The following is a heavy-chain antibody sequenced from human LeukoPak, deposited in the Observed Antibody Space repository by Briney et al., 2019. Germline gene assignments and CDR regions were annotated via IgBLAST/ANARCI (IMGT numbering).Heavy chain of an antibody. D-gene: IGHD2-2*02. CDR1: GGSFSGYY. CDR2: INHSGST. CDR3: ARAVYCSSTSCYTSPNWFDP. V-gene: IGHV4-34*01. J-gene: IGHJ5*02. Sequence: SETLSLTCAVYGGSFSGYYWSWIRQPPGKGLEWIGEINHSGSTNYNPSLKSRVTISVDTSKNQFSLKLNSVTAADTAVYYCARAVYCSSTSCYTSPNWFDPWGQGTLVTVSS.